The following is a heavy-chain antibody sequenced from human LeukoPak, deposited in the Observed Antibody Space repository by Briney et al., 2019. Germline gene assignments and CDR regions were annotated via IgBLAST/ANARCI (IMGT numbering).Heavy chain of an antibody. V-gene: IGHV3-30-3*01. CDR3: ARERQDTILHSGAFDI. CDR2: IASDGSHT. J-gene: IGHJ3*02. CDR1: GFTFSTYF. D-gene: IGHD2-21*01. Sequence: GGSLRLSCAASGFTFSTYFMHWVRQAPGKGLEWVADIASDGSHTFHVESVKGRFTISRDNSKNTLYLQMNSLRAEDTAVYFCARERQDTILHSGAFDIWGQGTMVTVSS.